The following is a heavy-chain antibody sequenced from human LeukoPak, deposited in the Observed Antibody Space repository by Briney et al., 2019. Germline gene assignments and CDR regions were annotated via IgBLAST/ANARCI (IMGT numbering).Heavy chain of an antibody. J-gene: IGHJ4*02. CDR3: ARDGRMATHYWVFDY. D-gene: IGHD5-12*01. CDR2: ISAYSGNT. V-gene: IGHV1-18*01. Sequence: RASVKVSCKASGYTFTSYGISWVRQAPGQGLEWMGCISAYSGNTNYAQKLQGRVTMTTDTSTSTAYMELRSLRSDDTAVYYCARDGRMATHYWVFDYWGQGTLVTVSS. CDR1: GYTFTSYG.